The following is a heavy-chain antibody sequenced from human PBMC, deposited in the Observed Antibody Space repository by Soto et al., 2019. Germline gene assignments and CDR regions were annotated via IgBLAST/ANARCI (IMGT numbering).Heavy chain of an antibody. Sequence: QVQLVQSGAEVKKPGASVKVSCKASGYSFTSYDSNWVRQATGQGLEWMGWMNPNSGNTGYAQKFQGRVTMTRNTSISTAYLELSSLSSEDTAVYYCARVSMGSSSEDFQHWGQGTLVTVSS. D-gene: IGHD6-6*01. CDR3: ARVSMGSSSEDFQH. CDR2: MNPNSGNT. CDR1: GYSFTSYD. J-gene: IGHJ1*01. V-gene: IGHV1-8*01.